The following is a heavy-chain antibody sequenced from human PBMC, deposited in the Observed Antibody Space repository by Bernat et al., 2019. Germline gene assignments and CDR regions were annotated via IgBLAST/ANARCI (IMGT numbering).Heavy chain of an antibody. V-gene: IGHV3-66*01. J-gene: IGHJ4*02. CDR3: ARDFQVG. Sequence: EVQLVESGGGLVQPGGSLRLSCAASGFTVSSDYMSWVRQAPGKGLEWVSVISSGGSTYYADSVKGRFTMSRDNSKNTLHLQMNSLRDEDMAVYYCARDFQVGWGQGTLVTVSS. CDR2: ISSGGST. CDR1: GFTVSSDY.